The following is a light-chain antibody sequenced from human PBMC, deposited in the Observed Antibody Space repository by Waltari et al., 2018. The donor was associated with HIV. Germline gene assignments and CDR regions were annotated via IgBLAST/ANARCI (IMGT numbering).Light chain of an antibody. Sequence: QSALTQPASVSGSPGQSITISCTGTRSDVGGYNYVSWYQKHPGKAPNLMIYHVSNRPSGVSNRFSGSKSGNTASLTISGLQAEDEADYYCTSYTSSNTLVIFGGGTKLTVL. CDR2: HVS. CDR3: TSYTSSNTLVI. J-gene: IGLJ2*01. V-gene: IGLV2-14*03. CDR1: RSDVGGYNY.